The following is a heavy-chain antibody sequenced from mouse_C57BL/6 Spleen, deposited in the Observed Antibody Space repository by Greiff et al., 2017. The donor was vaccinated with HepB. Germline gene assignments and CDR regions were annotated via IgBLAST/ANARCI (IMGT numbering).Heavy chain of an antibody. Sequence: EVKLMESGGGLVKPGGSLKLSCAASGFTFSSYAMSWVRQTPEKRLEWVATISDGGSYTYYPDNVKGRFTISRDNAKNNLYLQMSHLKSEDTAMYYCARDQNYGRSYGYCDVWGTGTTVTVS. CDR3: ARDQNYGRSYGYCDV. J-gene: IGHJ1*03. D-gene: IGHD1-1*01. V-gene: IGHV5-4*01. CDR2: ISDGGSYT. CDR1: GFTFSSYA.